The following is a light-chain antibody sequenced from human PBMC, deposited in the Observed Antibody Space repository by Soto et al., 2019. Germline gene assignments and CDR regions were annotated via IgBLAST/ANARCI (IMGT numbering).Light chain of an antibody. J-gene: IGLJ3*02. CDR3: QSYDRSLNRV. CDR2: GNN. V-gene: IGLV1-40*01. Sequence: QSVLTQSPSVSGAPGQRVTISCTGSSSNIGTGYDVHWYQHLPGTAPKLLIYGNNNRPSGVPDRFSGSMSGTSASLAITGLQAEDEADYYCQSYDRSLNRVFGGGTKLTVL. CDR1: SSNIGTGYD.